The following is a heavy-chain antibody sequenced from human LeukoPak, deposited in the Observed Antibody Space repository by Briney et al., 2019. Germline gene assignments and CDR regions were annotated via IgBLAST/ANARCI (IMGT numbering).Heavy chain of an antibody. CDR3: STRLLRSSEWSEP. CDR2: IKSEADGGTA. D-gene: IGHD3-3*01. J-gene: IGHJ5*02. CDR1: GFTFRNVW. V-gene: IGHV3-15*01. Sequence: GGSLRLSCEGSGFTFRNVWLTWVRQAPGKGLEWVGRIKSEADGGTAAYSAPVKGRFLISRDDSRNMVYLQMNSLQTEDTAVYYCSTRLLRSSEWSEPRGQGSLVTVSS.